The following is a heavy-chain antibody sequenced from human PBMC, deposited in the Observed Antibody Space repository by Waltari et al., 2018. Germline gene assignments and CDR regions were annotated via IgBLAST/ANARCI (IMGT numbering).Heavy chain of an antibody. V-gene: IGHV6-1*01. J-gene: IGHJ4*02. Sequence: QVQPQEAGPGLMKPWQTVSPTGAIYGDSVPRHSAAWNWNRQSAAKGLEWLGRTYYRSKWYNDYAVSVKSRITINPDTSKNQFSLQLNSVTPEDTAVYYCARERAGSIEMATIAEFDYWGQGTLVTVSS. D-gene: IGHD6-6*01. CDR3: ARERAGSIEMATIAEFDY. CDR2: TYYRSKWYN. CDR1: GDSVPRHSAA.